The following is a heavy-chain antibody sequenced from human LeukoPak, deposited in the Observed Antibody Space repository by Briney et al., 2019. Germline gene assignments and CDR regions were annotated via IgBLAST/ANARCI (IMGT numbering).Heavy chain of an antibody. D-gene: IGHD6-13*01. CDR3: ARERLGAAGTEDYFDY. J-gene: IGHJ4*02. Sequence: LRLSCAASGFTFDDYAMHWVRQAPGKGLEWIGNIYRSGSTYYNPSLKSRVTISVDTSKNQFSLKLSSVTAADTAVYYCARERLGAAGTEDYFDYWDQGTLVTVSS. V-gene: IGHV4-30-2*01. CDR2: IYRSGST. CDR1: GFTFDDYA.